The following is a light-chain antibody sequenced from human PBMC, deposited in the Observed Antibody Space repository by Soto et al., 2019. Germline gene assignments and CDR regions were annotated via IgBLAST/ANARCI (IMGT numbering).Light chain of an antibody. CDR1: QSVGSN. J-gene: IGKJ4*01. CDR3: QQYNNWVT. V-gene: IGKV3D-15*01. Sequence: IVMTQSPDTQSVSPGERATLSCRASQSVGSNLAWYQQKPGRAPRLLIYGASTRATGIPARFSGSGSGTEFTLTISSLQSEDSAVYYCQQYNNWVTFGGGTRVEIK. CDR2: GAS.